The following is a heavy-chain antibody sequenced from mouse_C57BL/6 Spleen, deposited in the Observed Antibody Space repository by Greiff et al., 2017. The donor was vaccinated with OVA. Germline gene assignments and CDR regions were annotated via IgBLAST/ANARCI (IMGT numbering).Heavy chain of an antibody. Sequence: EVQRVESGEGLVKPGGSLKLSCAASGFTFSSYAMSWVRQTPEPRLAWVAYFSRGGDYIYYADTVKGRFTISRDNARNTLHLQMSSLKSEDTAMYYCTRDSYPYYCDYWGQGTTLTVSS. CDR2: FSRGGDYI. CDR3: TRDSYPYYCDY. CDR1: GFTFSSYA. J-gene: IGHJ2*01. V-gene: IGHV5-9-1*02.